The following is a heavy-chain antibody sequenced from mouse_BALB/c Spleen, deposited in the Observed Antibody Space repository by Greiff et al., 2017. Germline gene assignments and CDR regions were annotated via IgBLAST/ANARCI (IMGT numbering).Heavy chain of an antibody. D-gene: IGHD1-1*01. J-gene: IGHJ1*01. V-gene: IGHV1-4*01. Sequence: QVQLQQSGAELARPGASVKMSCKASGYTFTSYTMHWVKQRPGQGLEWIGYINPSSGYTNYNQKFKDKATLTADKSSSTAYMQLSSLTSEDSAVYYCARENYGSSYGYFDVWGAGTTVTVSS. CDR1: GYTFTSYT. CDR2: INPSSGYT. CDR3: ARENYGSSYGYFDV.